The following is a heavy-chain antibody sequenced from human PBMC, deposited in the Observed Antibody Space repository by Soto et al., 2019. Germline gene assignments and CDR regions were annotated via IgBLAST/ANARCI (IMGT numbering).Heavy chain of an antibody. CDR1: GGTFSSYA. D-gene: IGHD2-2*02. V-gene: IGHV1-69*06. Sequence: GASVKVSCKASGGTFSSYAISWVRQAPGQGLEWMGWIIANIGTANYAQKFQGRVTITADTSTSTAYMELRSLRSDDTAVYYCARDREIVVVPAAINAFDIWGQGTMVTVS. J-gene: IGHJ3*02. CDR3: ARDREIVVVPAAINAFDI. CDR2: IIANIGTA.